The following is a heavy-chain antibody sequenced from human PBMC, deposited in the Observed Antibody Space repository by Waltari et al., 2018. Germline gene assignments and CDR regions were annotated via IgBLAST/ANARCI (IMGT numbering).Heavy chain of an antibody. D-gene: IGHD5-12*01. CDR2: IYVSGAT. CDR3: ARGVYTFDSRWHYDL. V-gene: IGHV4-59*13. CDR1: AGSMSSYY. J-gene: IGHJ2*01. Sequence: QVQLQESGPGLVKPSETLSLTCTVSAGSMSSYYWSWLRQSPGRGLEWLGYIYVSGATNYNPSLHNRVTISLDKSKNQFSLQLRSVIAADTAIYFCARGVYTFDSRWHYDLWGRGTLVAVSS.